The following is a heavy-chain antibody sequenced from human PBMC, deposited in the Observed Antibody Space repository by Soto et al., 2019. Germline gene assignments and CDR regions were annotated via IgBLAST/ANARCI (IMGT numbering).Heavy chain of an antibody. V-gene: IGHV1-3*01. CDR3: ARGLSESSAWDYFDY. Sequence: GASVKVSCKAPGYTFSNYAIHWVRQAPGQRLEWMGWINAANGNRKYSQKFQGRVTITRDTSASTAYMELSSLRSEDTALYYCARGLSESSAWDYFDYWGQGALVTVSS. CDR1: GYTFSNYA. J-gene: IGHJ4*02. D-gene: IGHD3-22*01. CDR2: INAANGNR.